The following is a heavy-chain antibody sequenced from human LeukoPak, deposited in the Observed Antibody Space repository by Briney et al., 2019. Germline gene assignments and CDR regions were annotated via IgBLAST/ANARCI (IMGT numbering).Heavy chain of an antibody. CDR3: TRDGVGGAYYYDSSGSTADY. J-gene: IGHJ4*02. V-gene: IGHV4-38-2*02. Sequence: SETLSLTCTVAGYSISTGYYWGWIRQPPGKGLQWIGNIHHSGSAYYNPSLQSRVTISIDTSKKQFSLKPNSVTAADTAVYYCTRDGVGGAYYYDSSGSTADYWGQGTLVTVSS. CDR2: IHHSGSA. CDR1: GYSISTGYY. D-gene: IGHD3-22*01.